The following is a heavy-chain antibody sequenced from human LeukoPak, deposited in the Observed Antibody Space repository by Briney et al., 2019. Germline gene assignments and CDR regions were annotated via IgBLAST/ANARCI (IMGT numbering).Heavy chain of an antibody. D-gene: IGHD6-13*01. CDR3: ARAQYSSSWYRDANNWFDP. CDR1: GGSISSYY. J-gene: IGHJ5*02. V-gene: IGHV4-59*01. Sequence: SETLSLTCTVSGGSISSYYWSWIRQPPGKGLEWIGYIYYSGSTNYNPSLKSRVTISVDTSKNQFSLKLSSVTAADTAVYYCARAQYSSSWYRDANNWFDPWGQGTLVTVSS. CDR2: IYYSGST.